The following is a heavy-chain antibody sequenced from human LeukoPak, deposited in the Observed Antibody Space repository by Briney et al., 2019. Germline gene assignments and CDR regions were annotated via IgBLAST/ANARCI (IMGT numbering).Heavy chain of an antibody. CDR2: IYPGDSDT. V-gene: IGHV5-51*01. CDR3: ARQSTGYSYGLAFFDY. D-gene: IGHD5-18*01. J-gene: IGHJ4*02. CDR1: GYSFTSYW. Sequence: GESLKISCKGSGYSFTSYWIGWVRQMPGKGLEWMGIIYPGDSDTRYSPSFQGQVTISADKSISTAYLQWSSLKASDTAMYYCARQSTGYSYGLAFFDYWGQGTLVTVSS.